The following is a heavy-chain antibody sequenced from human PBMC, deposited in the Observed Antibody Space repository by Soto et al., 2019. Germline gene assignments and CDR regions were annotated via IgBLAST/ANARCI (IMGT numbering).Heavy chain of an antibody. D-gene: IGHD2-21*02. CDR2: IYYSGST. CDR1: GGSVTSGNYY. J-gene: IGHJ4*02. V-gene: IGHV4-61*01. Sequence: LSLTCTVSGGSVTSGNYYWSWIRQPPGKGLEWIGHIYYSGSTNYNPSLKSRVTISVDASKNQFSLKLSSVTAADTAIYCCARGPVVTPFVDYWGQGTLVTVSS. CDR3: ARGPVVTPFVDY.